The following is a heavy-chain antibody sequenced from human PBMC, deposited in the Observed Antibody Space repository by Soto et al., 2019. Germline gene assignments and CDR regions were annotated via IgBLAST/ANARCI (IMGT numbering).Heavy chain of an antibody. CDR3: ARDRAVSARGSFDY. V-gene: IGHV4-4*02. J-gene: IGHJ4*02. CDR1: GGSVSSTNW. D-gene: IGHD6-19*01. CDR2: IYHSGST. Sequence: QVQLQESGPGLVEPSGTLSLTCAVSGGSVSSTNWWSWVRQPPGKGLEWIGEIYHSGSTYYNPSRKSRVTISVDKSKNQFSLRLSSVTAADTAVYFCARDRAVSARGSFDYWGQGTLVTVSS.